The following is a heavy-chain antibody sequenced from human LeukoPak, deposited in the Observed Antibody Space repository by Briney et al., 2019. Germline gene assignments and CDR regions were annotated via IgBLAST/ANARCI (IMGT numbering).Heavy chain of an antibody. J-gene: IGHJ4*02. D-gene: IGHD4-17*01. CDR2: IWYDGTKK. CDR1: GFTFSSYG. V-gene: IGHV3-33*01. CDR3: ARDFGDYGVLDN. Sequence: GGSLRLSCTASGFTFSSYGMHWVRQAPGRGLEWVALIWYDGTKKCYVDSVKGRLTVSRDNSKNILYVQMNSLRAEDTAVYYCARDFGDYGVLDNWGQGTLVTVSS.